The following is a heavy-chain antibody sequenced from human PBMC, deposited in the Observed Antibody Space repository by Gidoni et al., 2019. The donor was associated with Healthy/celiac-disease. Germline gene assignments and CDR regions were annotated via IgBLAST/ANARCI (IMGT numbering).Heavy chain of an antibody. CDR3: ARGGLPITMVRGVIITYYYYYGMDV. V-gene: IGHV1-69*06. D-gene: IGHD3-10*01. Sequence: QVQLVQSGAEVKKPGSSVKVSCKASGGTFSSYAISWVRQAPGQGLEWMGWIIPIFGTANYAQKFQGRVTITADKSTSTAYMELSSLRSEDTAVYYCARGGLPITMVRGVIITYYYYYGMDVWGQGTTVTVSS. CDR2: IIPIFGTA. CDR1: GGTFSSYA. J-gene: IGHJ6*02.